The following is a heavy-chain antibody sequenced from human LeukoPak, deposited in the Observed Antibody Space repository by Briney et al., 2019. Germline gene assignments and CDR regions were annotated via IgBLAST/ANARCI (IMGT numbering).Heavy chain of an antibody. CDR1: GFTFSSYG. J-gene: IGHJ4*02. CDR2: ISYDGSNK. D-gene: IGHD1-26*01. V-gene: IGHV3-30*03. CDR3: AAPGSRNYYWHVFDY. Sequence: PGRSLRLSWAASGFTFSSYGMHWVRQAPGKGLEWVAVISYDGSNKYYADSVKGRFTISRDNSKNTLYLQMNSLRAEDTAVYYCAAPGSRNYYWHVFDYWGQGTLVTVSS.